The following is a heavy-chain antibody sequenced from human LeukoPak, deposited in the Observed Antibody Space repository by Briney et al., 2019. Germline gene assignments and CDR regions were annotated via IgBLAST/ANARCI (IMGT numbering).Heavy chain of an antibody. CDR3: ARHAFYSNYRNDAFDI. Sequence: SEALSLTCTVSGGSISSYSWSWIRQPPGKGLEWIGYIYYSGGTNYNPSLKSRVTISVDTSKNQFSLKLSSVTAADTAVYYCARHAFYSNYRNDAFDIWGQGTMVTVSS. D-gene: IGHD4-11*01. CDR2: IYYSGGT. V-gene: IGHV4-59*08. J-gene: IGHJ3*02. CDR1: GGSISSYS.